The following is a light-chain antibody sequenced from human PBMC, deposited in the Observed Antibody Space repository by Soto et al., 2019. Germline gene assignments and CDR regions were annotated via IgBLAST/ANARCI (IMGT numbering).Light chain of an antibody. CDR3: QSYDRSLSGLYV. CDR1: SSNIGAAYN. Sequence: QSVLTQPPSVSGAPGQRVTISCTGSSSNIGAAYNVHWYQQFPGTAPKLLIYGNTNRPSGVPDRFSGSKSGTSASLAITGLQAEDEADYYCQSYDRSLSGLYVFGSGTKVTV. V-gene: IGLV1-40*01. CDR2: GNT. J-gene: IGLJ1*01.